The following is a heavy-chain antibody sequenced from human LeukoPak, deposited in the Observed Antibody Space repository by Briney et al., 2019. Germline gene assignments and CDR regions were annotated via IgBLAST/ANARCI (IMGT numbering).Heavy chain of an antibody. V-gene: IGHV3-21*01. CDR2: ISSSSSYI. J-gene: IGHJ4*02. CDR1: GFTFSSYS. D-gene: IGHD1-26*01. CDR3: ARGGQWELPYYFDY. Sequence: GGSLRLSCAASGFTFSSYSMNWVGQAPGKRLEWVSSISSSSSYIYYADSVKGRFTISRDNAKNSLYLQLNSLRAEDTAVYYCARGGQWELPYYFDYWGQGTLVTVSS.